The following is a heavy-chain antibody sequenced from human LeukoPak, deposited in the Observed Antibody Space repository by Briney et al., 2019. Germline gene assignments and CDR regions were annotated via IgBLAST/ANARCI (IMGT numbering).Heavy chain of an antibody. CDR1: GGSISRGGYY. V-gene: IGHV4-31*03. J-gene: IGHJ4*02. CDR2: IYYSGST. Sequence: SETLSLTCTVSGGSISRGGYYWSWIRQHPGKGLEWIGYIYYSGSTYYNPSLKSRVTISVDTSKNQFSLKLSSVTAADTAVYYCARVNGDGDDTMIDYWGQGTLVTVSS. CDR3: ARVNGDGDDTMIDY. D-gene: IGHD4-17*01.